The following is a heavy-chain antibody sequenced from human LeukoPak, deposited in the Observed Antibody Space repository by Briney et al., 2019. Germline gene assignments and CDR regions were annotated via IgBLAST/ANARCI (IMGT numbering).Heavy chain of an antibody. Sequence: SETLSLTCTVSGGSISSYYWSWIRQPPGKGLEWIGYIYYSGSTNYNPSLKSRVTISVDTSKNQFSLKLSSVTAADTAVYYCARVGYSYGYDYYYYMAVWGKGTTVTVSS. CDR2: IYYSGST. V-gene: IGHV4-59*01. D-gene: IGHD5-18*01. J-gene: IGHJ6*03. CDR1: GGSISSYY. CDR3: ARVGYSYGYDYYYYMAV.